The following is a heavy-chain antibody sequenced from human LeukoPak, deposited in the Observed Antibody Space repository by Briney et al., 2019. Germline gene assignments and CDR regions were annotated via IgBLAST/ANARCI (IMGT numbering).Heavy chain of an antibody. CDR2: IIPIFGTA. CDR3: ARARYYDSSGYSTDY. CDR1: GGTFSSYA. J-gene: IGHJ4*02. V-gene: IGHV1-69*13. D-gene: IGHD3-22*01. Sequence: ASVKVSCKASGGTFSSYAISWVRQAPRQGLEWMGGIIPIFGTANYAQKFQGRVTITADESTSTAYMELSSLRSEDTAVYYCARARYYDSSGYSTDYWGQGTLVTVSS.